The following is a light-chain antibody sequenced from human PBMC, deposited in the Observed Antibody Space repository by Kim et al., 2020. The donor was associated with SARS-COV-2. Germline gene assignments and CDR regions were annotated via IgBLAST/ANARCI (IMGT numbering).Light chain of an antibody. CDR3: QKYNTAPWT. CDR2: AAS. Sequence: ASVGDGVTCSGRASQGIRNYLAWYQQKPGQAPKLLIYAASALQFGVSSRFNGSGSGTDFTLTISDLQPEDVATYYCQKYNTAPWTFGHGTKVDIK. J-gene: IGKJ1*01. CDR1: QGIRNY. V-gene: IGKV1-27*01.